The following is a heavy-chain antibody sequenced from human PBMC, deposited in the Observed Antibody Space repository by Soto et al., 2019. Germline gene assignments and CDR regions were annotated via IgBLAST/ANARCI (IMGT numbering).Heavy chain of an antibody. J-gene: IGHJ6*02. CDR3: AREKVRVRYYYYYGMDV. V-gene: IGHV1-46*01. CDR1: GYTFTSYY. CDR2: INPSGGST. D-gene: IGHD1-1*01. Sequence: ASVKVSCKASGYTFTSYYMHWVRQAPGQGLEWVGIINPSGGSTSYAQKFQGRVTMTRDTSTSTVYMELSSLRSEDTAVYYCAREKVRVRYYYYYGMDVWGQGTTVTVSS.